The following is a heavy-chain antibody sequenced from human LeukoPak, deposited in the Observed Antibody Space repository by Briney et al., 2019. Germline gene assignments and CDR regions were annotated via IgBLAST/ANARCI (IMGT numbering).Heavy chain of an antibody. Sequence: ASVKVSCKASGYTFTSYDINWVRQATGQGLEWMGWMNTNSGNTGYAQKFQGRVTMTRNTSISTAYMELSSLRSEDTAVYYCARASTTVTPSLWYYYYGMDVWGQGTTVTVSS. CDR1: GYTFTSYD. CDR3: ARASTTVTPSLWYYYYGMDV. CDR2: MNTNSGNT. V-gene: IGHV1-8*01. J-gene: IGHJ6*02. D-gene: IGHD4-17*01.